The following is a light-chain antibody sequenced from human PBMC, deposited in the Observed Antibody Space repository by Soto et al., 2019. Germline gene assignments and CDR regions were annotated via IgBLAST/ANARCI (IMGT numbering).Light chain of an antibody. CDR2: DVS. Sequence: QSALTQPASVSGSPGQSITISCTETSSDVGGYNYVSWYQQHPGKAPKLMIYDVSHRPSGVSNRFSGSKSGNTASLIISALQAEDEADYYCSSYTSSSTVLFGGGTEVTVL. J-gene: IGLJ2*01. V-gene: IGLV2-14*01. CDR1: SSDVGGYNY. CDR3: SSYTSSSTVL.